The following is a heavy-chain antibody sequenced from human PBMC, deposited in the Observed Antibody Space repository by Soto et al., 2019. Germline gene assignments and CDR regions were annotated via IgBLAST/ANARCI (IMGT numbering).Heavy chain of an antibody. J-gene: IGHJ5*02. CDR3: ARDLNPNWFDP. Sequence: KPSETLSLTCTVSGGSISSYYWSWIRQPPGKGLEWIGYIYYSGSTNYNPSLKSRVTISVDTSKNQFSLKLSSVTAADTAVYYCARDLNPNWFDPWGQGTLVTVSS. V-gene: IGHV4-59*01. D-gene: IGHD3-9*01. CDR2: IYYSGST. CDR1: GGSISSYY.